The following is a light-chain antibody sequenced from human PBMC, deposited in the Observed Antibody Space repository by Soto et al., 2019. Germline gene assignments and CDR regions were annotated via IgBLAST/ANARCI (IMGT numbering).Light chain of an antibody. CDR3: GTWDSSLSAGV. J-gene: IGLJ2*01. Sequence: QSVLTQPPSVSAAPGQKVTISCSGSSSNIGNNYVSWYQQLPGTATKLLIYDNNKRPSGIPDRFSGSKSGTSATLGITGLQAGDAADYYCGTWDSSLSAGVFGGGTKVTVL. V-gene: IGLV1-51*01. CDR1: SSNIGNNY. CDR2: DNN.